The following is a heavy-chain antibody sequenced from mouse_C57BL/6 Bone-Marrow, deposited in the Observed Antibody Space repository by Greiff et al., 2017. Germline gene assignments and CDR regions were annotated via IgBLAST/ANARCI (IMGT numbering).Heavy chain of an antibody. V-gene: IGHV5-9-1*02. CDR2: ISSGGDYI. CDR1: GFTFSSYA. D-gene: IGHD2-4*01. Sequence: EVKLMESGEGLVKPGGSLKLSCAASGFTFSSYAMSWVRQTPEKRLEWVAYISSGGDYIYYADTVKGRFTISRDNARNTLYLQMSSLKSEDTAMYYCTRGDYDVGYAMDYWGQGTSVTVAS. J-gene: IGHJ4*01. CDR3: TRGDYDVGYAMDY.